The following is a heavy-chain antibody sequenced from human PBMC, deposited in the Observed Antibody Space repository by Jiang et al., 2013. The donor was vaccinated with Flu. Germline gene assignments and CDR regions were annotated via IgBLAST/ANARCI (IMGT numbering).Heavy chain of an antibody. D-gene: IGHD3-9*01. V-gene: IGHV3-21*01. CDR3: ARAYSLTGYLGSDC. Sequence: QLVESGGGLVKPGGSLRLSCAASGFTFSSYSMNWVRQAPGKGLEWVSSISSGSSYIYYADSVKGRFTISRDNAKNSLHLQMNSLRVEDTAVYYCARAYSLTGYLGSDCWGQGTLVTVSS. CDR1: GFTFSSYS. J-gene: IGHJ4*02. CDR2: ISSGSSYI.